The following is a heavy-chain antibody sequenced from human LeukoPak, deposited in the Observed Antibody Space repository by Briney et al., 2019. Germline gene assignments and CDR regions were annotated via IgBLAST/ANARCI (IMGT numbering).Heavy chain of an antibody. D-gene: IGHD3-22*01. J-gene: IGHJ3*02. Sequence: ASVKVSCKASGYTFTGYYMHWVRQAPGQGLEWMGWINPNSGGTNYAQKFQGRVTMTRDTSISTAYMELSRLTSDDTAVYYCVKGWDSSGYYAFDIWGQGTMVTVSS. CDR1: GYTFTGYY. V-gene: IGHV1-2*02. CDR3: VKGWDSSGYYAFDI. CDR2: INPNSGGT.